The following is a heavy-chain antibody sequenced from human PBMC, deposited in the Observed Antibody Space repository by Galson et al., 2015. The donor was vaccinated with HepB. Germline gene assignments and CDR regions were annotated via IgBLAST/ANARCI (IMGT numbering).Heavy chain of an antibody. CDR1: GFTFSSYA. CDR2: ISGCGGST. J-gene: IGHJ4*02. CDR3: ATGTLALSGPSLY. D-gene: IGHD2-15*01. V-gene: IGHV3-23*01. Sequence: SLRLSCAVSGFTFSSYAMRWVRQAPGKGLEWVSVISGCGGSTYYADSVKGRFTISRDNSENTLYLQLNSLTAEDTAVYYCATGTLALSGPSLYWGQGTLVIVSS.